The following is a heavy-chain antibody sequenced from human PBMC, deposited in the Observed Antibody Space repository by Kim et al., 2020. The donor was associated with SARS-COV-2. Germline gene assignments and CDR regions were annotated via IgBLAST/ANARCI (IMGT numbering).Heavy chain of an antibody. D-gene: IGHD6-13*01. V-gene: IGHV3-33*06. Sequence: DAVKCRFTISRDNSRTTLDLQMNGRRAEDTAVYYCAKDRSSSSFYGMDVWGQGTTVTVSS. CDR3: AKDRSSSSFYGMDV. J-gene: IGHJ6*02.